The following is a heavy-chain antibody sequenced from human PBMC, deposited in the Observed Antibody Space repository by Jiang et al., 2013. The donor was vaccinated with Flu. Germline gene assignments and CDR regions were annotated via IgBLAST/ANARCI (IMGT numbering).Heavy chain of an antibody. Sequence: RGVGVGWVRQPPGQALEWLALIFWDDDKRYSPSLKSRLTITKDTSKNQVVLTMTNMDPVDTATYYCAHVQWLAQNLPYWGQGTLVTVSS. V-gene: IGHV2-5*02. CDR3: AHVQWLAQNLPY. J-gene: IGHJ4*02. CDR2: IFWDDDK. CDR1: RGVG. D-gene: IGHD6-19*01.